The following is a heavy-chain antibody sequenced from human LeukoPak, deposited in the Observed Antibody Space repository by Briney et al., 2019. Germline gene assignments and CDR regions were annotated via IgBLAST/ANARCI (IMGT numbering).Heavy chain of an antibody. CDR2: MYYSGST. CDR1: GGFISGFY. CDR3: AGHRGDGYNRPLGD. D-gene: IGHD5-24*01. Sequence: SETLSLTCSVSGGFISGFYWSWIRQPPGKGLEWIGYMYYSGSTTYNPSLESRVTISVDTSKNQFSLKLRSVSAADTAVYYCAGHRGDGYNRPLGDWGQGTLVTVSS. J-gene: IGHJ4*02. V-gene: IGHV4-59*08.